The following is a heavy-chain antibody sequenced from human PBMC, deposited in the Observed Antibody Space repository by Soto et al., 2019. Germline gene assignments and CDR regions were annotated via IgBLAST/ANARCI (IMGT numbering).Heavy chain of an antibody. V-gene: IGHV3-23*01. CDR2: IGGSGGST. Sequence: GGSLRLSCAASGFTFSSYAMSWVRQAPGKGLEWVSAIGGSGGSTYYADSVKGRFTISRDNSKNTLYLQMNSLRAEDTAVYYCAKDRDYYDSSGYYSRDDYWGQGTLVTVSS. J-gene: IGHJ4*02. CDR1: GFTFSSYA. CDR3: AKDRDYYDSSGYYSRDDY. D-gene: IGHD3-22*01.